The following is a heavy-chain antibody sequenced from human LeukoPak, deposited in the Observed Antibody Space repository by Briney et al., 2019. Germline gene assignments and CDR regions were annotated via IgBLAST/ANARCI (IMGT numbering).Heavy chain of an antibody. CDR1: GYTFTSYG. Sequence: WASVKVSCKASGYTFTSYGINWVRQAPGQGLEWMGWISAYNGNTNYAQKLQGRVTMTTDTSTSTAYMELRSLRSDDTAVYYCAAEGTPGRDDAFDIWGQGTMVTVSS. CDR2: ISAYNGNT. V-gene: IGHV1-18*01. J-gene: IGHJ3*02. CDR3: AAEGTPGRDDAFDI. D-gene: IGHD5-24*01.